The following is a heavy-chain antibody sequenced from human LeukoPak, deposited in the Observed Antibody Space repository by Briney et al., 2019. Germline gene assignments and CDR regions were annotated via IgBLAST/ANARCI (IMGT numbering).Heavy chain of an antibody. CDR3: ARKGVSSHYLDY. Sequence: GASVKVSCKASAYTFTGYYMHWVRQAPGQGLEWMGWINPNSGGTSYAQKFQGRVTMTRDTSISTAYMELSRLISDDTAVYYCARKGVSSHYLDYWGQGTLVTVSS. CDR1: AYTFTGYY. CDR2: INPNSGGT. D-gene: IGHD6-6*01. V-gene: IGHV1-2*02. J-gene: IGHJ4*02.